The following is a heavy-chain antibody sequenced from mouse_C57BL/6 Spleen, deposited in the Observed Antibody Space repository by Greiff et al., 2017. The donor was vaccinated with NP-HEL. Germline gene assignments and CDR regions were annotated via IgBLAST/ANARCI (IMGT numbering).Heavy chain of an antibody. V-gene: IGHV3-1*01. Sequence: VQLKESGPGMVKPSQSLSLTCTVTGYSITSGYDWHWIRHFPGNKLEWMGYISYSGSTNYNPSLKSRISITHDTSKNHFFLKLNSVTTEDSATYYCAREELGRGFDYWGQGTTLTVSS. CDR2: ISYSGST. J-gene: IGHJ2*01. CDR1: GYSITSGYD. D-gene: IGHD4-1*01. CDR3: AREELGRGFDY.